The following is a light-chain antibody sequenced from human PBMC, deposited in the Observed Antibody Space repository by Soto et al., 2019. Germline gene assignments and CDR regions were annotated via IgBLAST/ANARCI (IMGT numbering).Light chain of an antibody. Sequence: DIQMTQSPSTLSASVGDRVTITCRASRSISNWLAWYQQNPGKAPKLLIYDVSSLESGVPSRFSGSGSGTEFTLTLSSLQPDDFATYYCQQYNSFSPWTFGQGTKVEIK. J-gene: IGKJ1*01. CDR3: QQYNSFSPWT. CDR1: RSISNW. V-gene: IGKV1-5*01. CDR2: DVS.